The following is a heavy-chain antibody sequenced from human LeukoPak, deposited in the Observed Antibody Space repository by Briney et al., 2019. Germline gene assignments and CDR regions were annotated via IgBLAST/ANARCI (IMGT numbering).Heavy chain of an antibody. D-gene: IGHD3-22*01. CDR3: ASGSSYDSSGRGFDY. Sequence: GASVKVSCKASGYTFTSYDINWVRQATGQGLEWMGWMNPNSGNTGYAQKFQGRVTITRNTSISTAYMELSSLRSEDTAVYYCASGSSYDSSGRGFDYWGQGTLVTVSS. CDR2: MNPNSGNT. J-gene: IGHJ4*02. V-gene: IGHV1-8*03. CDR1: GYTFTSYD.